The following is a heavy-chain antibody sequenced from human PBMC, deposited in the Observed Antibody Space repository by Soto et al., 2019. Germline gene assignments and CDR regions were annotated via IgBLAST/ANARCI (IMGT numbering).Heavy chain of an antibody. J-gene: IGHJ4*02. CDR2: ISNGDETT. Sequence: QVQLVESGGGLVEPGGSLRLSCSASGFIFTDYSMTWIRQAPGKGLEWVSYISNGDETTQYADSVKGRFSVSRDNAKKLLFLQMNSLRVDDTAVFYCARDPKCRDGYNLDSCGRGALVTVSS. D-gene: IGHD6-25*01. CDR1: GFIFTDYS. CDR3: ARDPKCRDGYNLDS. V-gene: IGHV3-11*01.